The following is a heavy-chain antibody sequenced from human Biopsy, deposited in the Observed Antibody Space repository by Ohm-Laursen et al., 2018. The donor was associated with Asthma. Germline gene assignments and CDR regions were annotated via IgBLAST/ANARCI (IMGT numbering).Heavy chain of an antibody. CDR2: MSYDGSIK. CDR3: ARGLDYSGRSGFDY. V-gene: IGHV3-33*05. J-gene: IGHJ4*02. CDR1: GFAFDSYA. Sequence: SLRLSCSATGFAFDSYAMYWVRQSPGKGLEWVALMSYDGSIKDYADSVKGRFTISRDNSMNTLYLHMNSLRVEDTAVYYCARGLDYSGRSGFDYWGQGTLVTVSS. D-gene: IGHD3-10*01.